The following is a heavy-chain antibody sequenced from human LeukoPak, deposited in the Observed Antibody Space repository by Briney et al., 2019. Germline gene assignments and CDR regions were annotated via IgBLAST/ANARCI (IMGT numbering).Heavy chain of an antibody. CDR1: GGSFSGYY. J-gene: IGHJ4*02. CDR3: ARGYLGSTPFDY. Sequence: SETLSLTCAVYGGSFSGYYWSWIRQPPGKGLEWIGEINHSGSTNYNPSLKSRVTISVDTSKNQSSLKLSSVTAADTAVYYCARGYLGSTPFDYWGQGTLVTVSS. V-gene: IGHV4-34*01. D-gene: IGHD2-15*01. CDR2: INHSGST.